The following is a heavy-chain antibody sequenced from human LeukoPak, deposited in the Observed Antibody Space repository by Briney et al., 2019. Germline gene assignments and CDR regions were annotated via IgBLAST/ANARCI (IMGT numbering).Heavy chain of an antibody. CDR3: ARDGNYYDSSGYYYGTHGMDV. D-gene: IGHD3-22*01. Sequence: GGSLRLSCAASGFTVSSNSMSWVRQAPGKGLEWVSLIYSGGSTYYADSVKGRFTISRDNSKNTLYLQMNSLRAEDTAVYYCARDGNYYDSSGYYYGTHGMDVWGQGTTVTVSS. CDR1: GFTVSSNS. J-gene: IGHJ6*02. CDR2: IYSGGST. V-gene: IGHV3-53*01.